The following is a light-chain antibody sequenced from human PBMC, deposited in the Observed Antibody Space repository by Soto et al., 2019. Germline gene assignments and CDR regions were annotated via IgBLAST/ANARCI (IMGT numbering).Light chain of an antibody. V-gene: IGLV2-23*01. J-gene: IGLJ3*02. CDR2: EGS. CDR1: SSDVGSYNL. Sequence: QSALTQPASVSGSPGQSITISCTGTSSDVGSYNLVSWYQQHPGKAPKLMIYEGSKRRSGVSNRFSGSKSGNTASLTISGLQAEDEADYYCCSYAGSSTWVXGGGTKLTVL. CDR3: CSYAGSSTWV.